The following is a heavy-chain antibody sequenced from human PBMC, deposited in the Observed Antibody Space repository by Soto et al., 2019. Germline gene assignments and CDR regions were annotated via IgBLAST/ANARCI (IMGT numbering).Heavy chain of an antibody. V-gene: IGHV3-74*01. CDR1: GFTFSSYW. Sequence: EVQLVESGGGLVQPGGSLRLSCAASGFTFSSYWMHWGRQAPGKGLVWVSRINSDGSSTSYEDAVKGRFTISRDNAKNTLYLQMNSLRDEDTAVYYCVRTSLVVAAATREDYWGQGTLVTVSS. J-gene: IGHJ4*02. CDR2: INSDGSST. D-gene: IGHD2-15*01. CDR3: VRTSLVVAAATREDY.